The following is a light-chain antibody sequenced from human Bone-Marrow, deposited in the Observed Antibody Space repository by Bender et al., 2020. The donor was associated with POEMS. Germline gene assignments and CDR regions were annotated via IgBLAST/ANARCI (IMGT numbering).Light chain of an antibody. CDR2: EGS. CDR3: CSHAGSSTFYV. CDR1: SSDVGGYYF. J-gene: IGLJ1*01. V-gene: IGLV2-23*01. Sequence: QSALTQPASVSGSPGQSITISCTGASSDVGGYYFVSRYQQHPGKAPKLIVYEGSERPSGVSDRFSGSKSGNTASLTISGLQAEDEADYYCCSHAGSSTFYVFGPGTKVTVL.